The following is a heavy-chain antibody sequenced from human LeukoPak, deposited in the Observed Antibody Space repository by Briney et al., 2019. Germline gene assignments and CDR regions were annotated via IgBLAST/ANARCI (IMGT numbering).Heavy chain of an antibody. CDR2: ISYDGSNK. J-gene: IGHJ4*02. Sequence: GGSLRLSCAASGFTFSSYAMHWVRQAPGKGLEWVAVISYDGSNKYYADSVKGRFTISRDNSKNTLYLQMNSLRAEDTAVYYCAKQLLGLAGFFDYWAREPWSPSPQ. CDR3: AKQLLGLAGFFDY. D-gene: IGHD3-10*01. V-gene: IGHV3-30-3*01. CDR1: GFTFSSYA.